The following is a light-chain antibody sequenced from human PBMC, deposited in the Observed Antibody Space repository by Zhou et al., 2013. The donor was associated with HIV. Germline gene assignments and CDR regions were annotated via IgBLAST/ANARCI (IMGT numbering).Light chain of an antibody. CDR3: QQSSAVPVT. J-gene: IGKJ1*01. CDR2: AAS. CDR1: QSISNW. V-gene: IGKV1-39*01. Sequence: DIQMTQSPSTLSASVGDRVTITCRASQSISNWLAWYQQKPGKAPKLLIYAASSLQSGVPSRFSGNGSGTDFSLTINSLQPEDFATYYCQQSSAVPVTFGQGTKVEVK.